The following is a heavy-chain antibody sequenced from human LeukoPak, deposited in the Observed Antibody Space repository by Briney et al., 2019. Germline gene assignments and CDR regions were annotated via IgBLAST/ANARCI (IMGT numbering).Heavy chain of an antibody. J-gene: IGHJ4*02. CDR3: ARGGSSYGYYYFDY. Sequence: ASVKVSCKASGYTFSSYGISWVRQAPGQGLEWMGWISAYNANTHYAQKVQGRVTITADESTSTAYMELSSLRSEDTAVYYCARGGSSYGYYYFDYWAREPWSPSPQ. CDR2: ISAYNANT. D-gene: IGHD5-18*01. V-gene: IGHV1-18*01. CDR1: GYTFSSYG.